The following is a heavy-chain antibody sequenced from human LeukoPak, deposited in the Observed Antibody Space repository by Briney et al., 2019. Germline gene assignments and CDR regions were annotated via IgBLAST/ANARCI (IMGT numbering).Heavy chain of an antibody. V-gene: IGHV4-38-2*02. Sequence: SETLSLTCTVSGYSISSGYYWGWIRQPPGKGLEWIGSIYHSGSTYYNPSLKSRVTISVDTSKNQFSLKLSSVTAADTAVYYCARKNVWFGELLFDYWGQGTLVTVSS. CDR3: ARKNVWFGELLFDY. CDR2: IYHSGST. D-gene: IGHD3-10*01. CDR1: GYSISSGYY. J-gene: IGHJ4*02.